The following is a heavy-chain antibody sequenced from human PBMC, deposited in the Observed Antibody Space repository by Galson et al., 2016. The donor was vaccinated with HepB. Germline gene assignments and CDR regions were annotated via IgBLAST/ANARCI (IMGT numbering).Heavy chain of an antibody. CDR1: GGSINALNW. Sequence: SETLSLTCAVSGGSINALNWWSWVRQTPGKGLEWIGEIYHSGNTSYNPSLRGRVTISVAKSKNQFSLKLTSVTAADTAVYYCATVDKVTGHYFDYWGQGALVTVSS. V-gene: IGHV4-4*02. CDR2: IYHSGNT. J-gene: IGHJ4*02. D-gene: IGHD4-23*01. CDR3: ATVDKVTGHYFDY.